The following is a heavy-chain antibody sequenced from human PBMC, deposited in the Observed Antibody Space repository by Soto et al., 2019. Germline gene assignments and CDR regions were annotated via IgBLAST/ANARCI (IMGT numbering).Heavy chain of an antibody. V-gene: IGHV4-59*08. Sequence: QVQLQESGPGLVKPSETLSLTCTVSGGSIDSYYWTWIRQPPGKGLEWIGHVYYTGTTTYSPSLKSRVTISVDTSMNQSSMKLSSVTAADTAFYYCARLGGYYQSLDTWGQGTLVTVSS. CDR1: GGSIDSYY. D-gene: IGHD3-22*01. J-gene: IGHJ5*02. CDR3: ARLGGYYQSLDT. CDR2: VYYTGTT.